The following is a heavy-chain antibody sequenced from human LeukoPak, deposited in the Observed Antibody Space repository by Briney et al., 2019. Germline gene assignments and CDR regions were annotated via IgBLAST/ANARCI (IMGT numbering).Heavy chain of an antibody. Sequence: GGSLRLSCAASGFTFSSYAMSWVRQAPGKGLEGVSAISGSGGSTYYADSVKGRFTISRDNSKNTLYLQMNSLRAEDTAVYYCANLEPFFGVVTSYYYGMDVWGQGTTVTVSS. J-gene: IGHJ6*02. CDR2: ISGSGGST. D-gene: IGHD3-3*01. CDR3: ANLEPFFGVVTSYYYGMDV. V-gene: IGHV3-23*01. CDR1: GFTFSSYA.